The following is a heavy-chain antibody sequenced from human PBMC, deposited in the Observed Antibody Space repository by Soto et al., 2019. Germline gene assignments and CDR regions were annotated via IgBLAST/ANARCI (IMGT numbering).Heavy chain of an antibody. CDR3: AGARNTYYYYYVMDV. CDR2: ISGSGSTI. J-gene: IGHJ6*02. CDR1: GFTFSSYE. V-gene: IGHV3-48*03. Sequence: EVQLVESGGGLVQPGGSLRLSCAASGFTFSSYEMNWVRQAPGKGLEWVSYISGSGSTIYDADSVKGRFTISRDNAKNSLYLQMNSLRGEDTAVYYCAGARNTYYYYYVMDVWGQGTTVTVSS. D-gene: IGHD1-1*01.